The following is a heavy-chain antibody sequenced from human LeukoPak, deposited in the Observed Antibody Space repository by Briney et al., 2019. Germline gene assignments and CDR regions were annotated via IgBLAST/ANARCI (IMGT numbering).Heavy chain of an antibody. V-gene: IGHV2-5*02. D-gene: IGHD3-22*01. CDR1: GFSLSTSGVG. CDR2: IYWDDDK. CDR3: ARSLRGYYDSSGYPNFDY. J-gene: IGHJ4*02. Sequence: SGPTLVNPTQTLTLTCTFSGFSLSTSGVGVGWIRQPPGKALEWLALIYWDDDKRYSPSLKSGLTITKDTSKNQVLLTMTNMDPVDTATYYCARSLRGYYDSSGYPNFDYWGQGTLVTVSS.